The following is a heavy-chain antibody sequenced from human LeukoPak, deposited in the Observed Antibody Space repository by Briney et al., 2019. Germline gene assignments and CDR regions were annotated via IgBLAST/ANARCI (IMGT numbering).Heavy chain of an antibody. V-gene: IGHV3-30*03. CDR3: ATLEEDY. CDR1: AFTFSSYA. J-gene: IGHJ4*02. D-gene: IGHD3-3*01. Sequence: PGGSLRLSCAASAFTFSSYAMHWVRQAPGKGLEWVAVISYDGSNKCYADSVKGRFTMSRDNSKNTLYLQMNSLGAEDTAVYYCATLEEDYWGQGTLVTVSS. CDR2: ISYDGSNK.